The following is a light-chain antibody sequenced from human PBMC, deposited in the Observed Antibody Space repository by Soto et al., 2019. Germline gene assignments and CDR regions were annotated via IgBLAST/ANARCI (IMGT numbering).Light chain of an antibody. V-gene: IGKV3-11*01. Sequence: ETVLTQSPATLSLSPGQRATFSCRASQSVGSYLAWYQQKPGQAPRLLIYDASNRATGIPARFSGRGSGTDFTLTITSLEPEDFAVYFCQQRTDWPLTFGGGTKLEI. CDR2: DAS. CDR3: QQRTDWPLT. J-gene: IGKJ4*01. CDR1: QSVGSY.